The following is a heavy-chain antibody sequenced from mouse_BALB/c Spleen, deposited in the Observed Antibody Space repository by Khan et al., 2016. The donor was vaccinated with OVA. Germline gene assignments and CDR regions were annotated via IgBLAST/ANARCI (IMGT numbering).Heavy chain of an antibody. D-gene: IGHD2-14*01. Sequence: QMQLEESGAELARPGASVKMSCKASGYTFTSYTIHWIKLRPGQGLEWIGYINPSNGYTNYNQKFKDKATLTADKSYTTVYMQLSSLTSDESAVYNCVRSGAYYRNDGWFAYWGQGTLVTVSA. CDR2: INPSNGYT. J-gene: IGHJ3*01. V-gene: IGHV1-4*01. CDR3: VRSGAYYRNDGWFAY. CDR1: GYTFTSYT.